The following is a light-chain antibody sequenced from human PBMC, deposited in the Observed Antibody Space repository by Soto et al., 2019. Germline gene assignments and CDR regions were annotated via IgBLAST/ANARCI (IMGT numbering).Light chain of an antibody. J-gene: IGKJ4*01. V-gene: IGKV3-15*01. CDR2: HAS. CDR1: QSVSDN. CDR3: QQYNEWPLP. Sequence: EIVMTQSPATLSVSPGERATLSCRASQSVSDNLAWYQQKPGQAPRLLIYHASTGATGIPARFSGSGSGTELTLTISSVQSEDLAVYYCQQYNEWPLPFGGGTKVEIK.